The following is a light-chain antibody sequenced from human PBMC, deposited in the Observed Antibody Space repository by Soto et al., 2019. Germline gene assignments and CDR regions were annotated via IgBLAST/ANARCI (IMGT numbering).Light chain of an antibody. CDR3: QSYASSLSGVV. Sequence: QSVLTQPPSVSGAPGQRVTISCTGSSSNIGAGYDVHWYQQLPGTAPKLLIYGNSNRPSGVPDRFSGSKSGTSASLAITGLKAEVEADYYCQSYASSLSGVVFGGGTKLTVL. CDR1: SSNIGAGYD. J-gene: IGLJ2*01. V-gene: IGLV1-40*01. CDR2: GNS.